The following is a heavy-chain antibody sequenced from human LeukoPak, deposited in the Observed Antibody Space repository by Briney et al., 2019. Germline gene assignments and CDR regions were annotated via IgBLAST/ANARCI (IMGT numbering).Heavy chain of an antibody. CDR2: IDPSDYYT. V-gene: IGHV5-10-1*01. D-gene: IGHD6-13*01. CDR3: ARLYSSSWYIFDY. Sequence: GESLRISCKGSGYSFTSYWISWVRQMPGKGLEWVGRIDPSDYYTTYSPSFQGHVTISADKSISTAYLQWSSLKASDPAMYSCARLYSSSWYIFDYWGQGTLVTASS. J-gene: IGHJ4*02. CDR1: GYSFTSYW.